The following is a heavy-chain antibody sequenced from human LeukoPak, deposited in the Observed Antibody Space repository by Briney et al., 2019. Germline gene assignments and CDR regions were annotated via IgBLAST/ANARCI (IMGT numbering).Heavy chain of an antibody. V-gene: IGHV3-7*01. CDR2: IKQDGSEK. CDR3: ARGASGIQLWFFDP. CDR1: GFTFGSYW. J-gene: IGHJ5*02. D-gene: IGHD5-18*01. Sequence: PGGSLRLSCAASGFTFGSYWMSWVRQAPGKGREWVANIKQDGSEKYYVDSVKGRFTISRGNAKNSLFLQMNSLRAEDTAVYYCARGASGIQLWFFDPWGQGTLVRVSS.